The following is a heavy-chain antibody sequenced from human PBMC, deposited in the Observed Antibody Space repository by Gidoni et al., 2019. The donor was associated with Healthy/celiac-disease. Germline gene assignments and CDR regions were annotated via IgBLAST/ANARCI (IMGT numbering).Heavy chain of an antibody. Sequence: QVQLVESGGGVVQPGRSLRLSCAASGFTFSSYAMHGVRQAPGTGLEWVAVISYDGSNKYYADSVKGRFTISRDNSKNTRYLKMNSRRAEDTAVYYCARWGPDSKRVERAPKSFDYWGRGTLVTVSS. V-gene: IGHV3-30-3*01. J-gene: IGHJ4*02. CDR1: GFTFSSYA. CDR3: ARWGPDSKRVERAPKSFDY. D-gene: IGHD4-4*01. CDR2: ISYDGSNK.